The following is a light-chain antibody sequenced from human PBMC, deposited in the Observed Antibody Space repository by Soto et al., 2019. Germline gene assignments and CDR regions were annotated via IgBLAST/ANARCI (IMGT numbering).Light chain of an antibody. CDR3: QQYYNSVLT. Sequence: EIVLTQSPGTLSLSPGERATLSCRASQSVSSSYLAWYQQKPGQAPRLLIYGASSRATGIPDRFSGSGSGTDFTLTISSLQPEDSASYYCQQYYNSVLTFGGGTKVDTK. V-gene: IGKV3-20*01. CDR2: GAS. CDR1: QSVSSSY. J-gene: IGKJ4*01.